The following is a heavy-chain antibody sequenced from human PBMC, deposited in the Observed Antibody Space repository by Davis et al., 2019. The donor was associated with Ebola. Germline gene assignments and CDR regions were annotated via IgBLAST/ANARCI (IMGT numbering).Heavy chain of an antibody. D-gene: IGHD1-20*01. J-gene: IGHJ4*02. CDR3: ARAPYNWNPLDY. Sequence: PGGSLRLSCAASGFTFDDYGMSWVRQAPGKGLEWVSGINWNGGSTGYADSVKGRFTISRDNSKNTLYLQMNSLRAEDTAVYYCARAPYNWNPLDYWGQGTLVTVSS. V-gene: IGHV3-20*04. CDR2: INWNGGST. CDR1: GFTFDDYG.